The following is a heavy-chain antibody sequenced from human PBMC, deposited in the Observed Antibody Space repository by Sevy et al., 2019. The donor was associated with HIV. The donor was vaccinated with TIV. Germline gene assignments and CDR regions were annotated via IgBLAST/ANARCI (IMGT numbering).Heavy chain of an antibody. D-gene: IGHD1-1*01. V-gene: IGHV4-34*01. J-gene: IGHJ6*02. CDR3: ARGGIMATTEYGMDV. CDR1: GGSSGGYY. Sequence: SETLSLTCAVSGGSSGGYYWAWIRQSPGKGLEWIGEISHRGSTKYNPSLKSRVSISVDTSKDQISLRLTSLTAADTAVYYCARGGIMATTEYGMDVWGQGTTVTVSS. CDR2: ISHRGST.